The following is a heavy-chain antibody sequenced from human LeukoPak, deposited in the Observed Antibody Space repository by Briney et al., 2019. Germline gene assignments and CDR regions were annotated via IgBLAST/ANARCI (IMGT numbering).Heavy chain of an antibody. Sequence: GGSLRLSCAASGFTFSSYVMNWVRQAPGKGLEWVSRMNNDGSGTTYADSVRGRFTISRDNAKNTLYLQMNSLRVEDTAVYFCAREIMVSREWYFDLWGRGTLVTVAS. V-gene: IGHV3-74*01. J-gene: IGHJ2*01. CDR2: MNNDGSGT. CDR3: AREIMVSREWYFDL. D-gene: IGHD2-21*01. CDR1: GFTFSSYV.